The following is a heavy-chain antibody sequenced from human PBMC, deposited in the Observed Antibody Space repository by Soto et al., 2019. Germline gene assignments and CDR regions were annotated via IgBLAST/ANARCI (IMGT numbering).Heavy chain of an antibody. CDR3: ARPVQYCSSTSCYVSYFDY. CDR1: GYSFTSYW. Sequence: GESLKISCKGSGYSFTSYWIGWVRQMPGKGLEWMGIIYPGDSDTRYSPSFQGQVTISADKSISTAYLQWSSLKASDTAMYYCARPVQYCSSTSCYVSYFDYWGQGTLVTSPQ. CDR2: IYPGDSDT. V-gene: IGHV5-51*01. J-gene: IGHJ4*02. D-gene: IGHD2-2*01.